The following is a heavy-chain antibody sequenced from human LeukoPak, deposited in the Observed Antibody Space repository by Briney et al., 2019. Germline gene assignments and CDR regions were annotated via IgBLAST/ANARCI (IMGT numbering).Heavy chain of an antibody. CDR2: ISSSGSTI. J-gene: IGHJ4*02. CDR3: AKDNHDYGGDYFDY. D-gene: IGHD4-23*01. V-gene: IGHV3-11*04. CDR1: GFTFRDYY. Sequence: GGSLRLSCAASGFTFRDYYMSWIRQAPGKGLEWVSYISSSGSTIYYADSVKGRFTISRDNAKNTLYLQMNSLRAEDTAVYYCAKDNHDYGGDYFDYWGQGTLVTVSS.